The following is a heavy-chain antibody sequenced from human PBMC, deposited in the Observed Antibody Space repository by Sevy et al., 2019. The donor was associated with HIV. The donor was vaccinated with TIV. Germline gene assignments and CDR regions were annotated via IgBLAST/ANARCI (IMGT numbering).Heavy chain of an antibody. CDR1: GYSISSGYY. Sequence: SQTLSLTCAVSGYSISSGYYWDWIRQPPGKGLEWIGNIFHGGSSGSTYYNPSLKSRLTISVDTSKNQFSLKLSSVTAADTAVYYCARCYYDSSGKYYFDYWGQGTLVTVSS. CDR2: IFHGGSSGST. CDR3: ARCYYDSSGKYYFDY. V-gene: IGHV4-38-2*01. D-gene: IGHD3-22*01. J-gene: IGHJ4*02.